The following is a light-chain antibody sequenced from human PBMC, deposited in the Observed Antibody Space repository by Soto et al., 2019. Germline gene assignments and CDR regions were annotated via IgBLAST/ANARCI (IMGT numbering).Light chain of an antibody. CDR3: QQYSSDST. J-gene: IGKJ1*01. Sequence: DIQMTQSPSTLSASVGDRVTITCRASQSVNSWLAWYQQKPGKAPKLLIYRASSLENGVPPRFGGRGSGTEFIFTISSLQPDDSATYYCQQYSSDSTFGQGTKVEIK. CDR2: RAS. CDR1: QSVNSW. V-gene: IGKV1-5*03.